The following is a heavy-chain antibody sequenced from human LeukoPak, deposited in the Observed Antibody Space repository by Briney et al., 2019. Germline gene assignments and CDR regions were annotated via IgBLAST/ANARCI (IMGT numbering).Heavy chain of an antibody. CDR3: ARDRGYSSSWYYFDY. V-gene: IGHV4-4*07. CDR2: IYTSGST. CDR1: GGSISSYY. J-gene: IGHJ4*02. D-gene: IGHD6-13*01. Sequence: PSETLSLTCTVSGGSISSYYWSWIRQPAGKGLEWIGRIYTSGSTNYNPSLKSRVTMSVDTSKNQFSLKLSCVTAADTAVYYCARDRGYSSSWYYFDYWGQGTLVTVSS.